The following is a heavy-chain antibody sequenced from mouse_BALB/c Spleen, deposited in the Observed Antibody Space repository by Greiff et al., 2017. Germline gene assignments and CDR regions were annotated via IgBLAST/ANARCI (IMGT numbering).Heavy chain of an antibody. V-gene: IGHV1-4*01. D-gene: IGHD1-1*01. CDR1: GYTFTSYT. CDR3: ARDYYGKKYFDV. CDR2: INPSSGYT. J-gene: IGHJ1*01. Sequence: VQLQQSGAELARPGASVKMSCKASGYTFTSYTMHWVKQRPGQGLEWIGYINPSSGYTNYNQKFKDKATLTADKSSSTAYMQLSSLTSEDSAVYYCARDYYGKKYFDVWGAGTTVTVSS.